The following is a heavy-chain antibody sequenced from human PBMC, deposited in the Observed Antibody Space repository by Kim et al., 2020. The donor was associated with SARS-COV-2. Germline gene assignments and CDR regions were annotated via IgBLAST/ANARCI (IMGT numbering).Heavy chain of an antibody. Sequence: SVKVSCKASGATFGTYTITWVRQAPGQGLEWMGGIIPIFGTPDYAQNFQGRVTISVDESTSTAYMELSSLRSEDTAVYYCAKKEIVGPLDYWGQGTLVTVSS. V-gene: IGHV1-69*13. CDR3: AKKEIVGPLDY. CDR1: GATFGTYT. CDR2: IIPIFGTP. D-gene: IGHD2-15*01. J-gene: IGHJ4*02.